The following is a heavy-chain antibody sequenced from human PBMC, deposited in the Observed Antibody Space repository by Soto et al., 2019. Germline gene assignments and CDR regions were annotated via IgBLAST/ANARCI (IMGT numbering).Heavy chain of an antibody. V-gene: IGHV4-39*01. Sequence: QLQLQESGPGLVKPSETLSLTCTVSGGSISSSSYYWGWIHQPPGKGLEWIGSIYYSGSTYYNPSLKSRVTISVDTSKNQFSLKLSSVTAADTAVYYCASGRREYSYGLPGSLDYWGQGTLVTVSS. CDR1: GGSISSSSYY. J-gene: IGHJ4*02. CDR2: IYYSGST. D-gene: IGHD5-18*01. CDR3: ASGRREYSYGLPGSLDY.